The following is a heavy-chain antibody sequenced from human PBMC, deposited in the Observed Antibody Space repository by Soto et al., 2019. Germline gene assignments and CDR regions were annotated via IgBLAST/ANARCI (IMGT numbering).Heavy chain of an antibody. CDR3: TTSNLGVDF. CDR2: IKTKPDDGTI. D-gene: IGHD1-1*01. Sequence: GGSLRLSCAASGLIFSDFWMTWVRQAPGKGLEWVGRIKTKPDDGTIDYAAPVRGRFTISRDDSKNTLYLQMTSLTPDDTGVYYCTTSNLGVDFWGPGTLVTVSS. V-gene: IGHV3-15*01. CDR1: GLIFSDFW. J-gene: IGHJ4*02.